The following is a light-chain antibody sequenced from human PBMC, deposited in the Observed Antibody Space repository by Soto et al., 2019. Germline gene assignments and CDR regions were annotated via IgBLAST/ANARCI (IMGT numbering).Light chain of an antibody. CDR1: QSVSSN. J-gene: IGKJ2*01. CDR3: QQYNNCPYT. V-gene: IGKV3-15*01. Sequence: EIVMTQSPATLSVSPGERATLSCRASQSVSSNLAWYQQKPGQAPRLLFYGASTRATDIPPRFCGSGSGTDFTPTISSLLSEDVAVYYCQQYNNCPYTFGRGTKLEIK. CDR2: GAS.